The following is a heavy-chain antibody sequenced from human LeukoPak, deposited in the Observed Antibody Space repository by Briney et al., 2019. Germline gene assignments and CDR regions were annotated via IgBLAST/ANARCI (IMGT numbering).Heavy chain of an antibody. CDR3: ATGNDAADY. J-gene: IGHJ4*02. CDR1: GFTFSNYA. D-gene: IGHD1-1*01. CDR2: ISYDGSNK. V-gene: IGHV3-30-3*01. Sequence: PGRSLRLSCAASGFTFSNYAMHWVRQAPGKGLEWVAVISYDGSNKYYADSVKGRFTISRDHSKNTLYLQMNSLRAEDTAVYYCATGNDAADYWGQGTLVTVSS.